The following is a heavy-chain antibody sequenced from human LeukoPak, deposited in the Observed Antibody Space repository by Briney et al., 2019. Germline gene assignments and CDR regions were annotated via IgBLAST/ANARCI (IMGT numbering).Heavy chain of an antibody. CDR1: GFTFSSYS. CDR3: ARTPYYDFWSGYCFDY. D-gene: IGHD3-3*01. CDR2: ISSSSSTI. Sequence: PGGSLRLSCAASGFTFSSYSMNWVRQAPGKGLEWVSYISSSSSTIYYADSVKGRFTISRDNAKNSLYLQMNSLRAEDTAVYYCARTPYYDFWSGYCFDYWGQGTLVTVSS. J-gene: IGHJ4*02. V-gene: IGHV3-48*01.